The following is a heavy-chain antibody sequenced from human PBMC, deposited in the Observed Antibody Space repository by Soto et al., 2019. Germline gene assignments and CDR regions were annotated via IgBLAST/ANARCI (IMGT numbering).Heavy chain of an antibody. J-gene: IGHJ6*02. D-gene: IGHD6-19*01. CDR1: GYTFTSYD. Sequence: QVQLVQSGAEVKKPGASVKVSCKASGYTFTSYDINWVRQATGQGLEWMGWMNPNSGNTGYAQKFQCRVTMTRHTSISTAYMGLSSLRSEDTAVYCWAREGRVADLADYYYDYGIDVWGQGTTVTVSS. V-gene: IGHV1-8*01. CDR3: AREGRVADLADYYYDYGIDV. CDR2: MNPNSGNT.